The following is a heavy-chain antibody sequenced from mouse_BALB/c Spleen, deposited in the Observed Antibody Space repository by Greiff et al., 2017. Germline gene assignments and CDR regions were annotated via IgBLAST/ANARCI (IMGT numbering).Heavy chain of an antibody. J-gene: IGHJ4*01. CDR2: ISSGGGST. CDR1: GFAFSSYD. V-gene: IGHV5-12-1*01. D-gene: IGHD1-1*01. CDR3: ARGERDYYGSSYYAMDY. Sequence: EVKLVESGGGLVKPGGSLKLSCAASGFAFSSYDMSWVRQTPEKRLEWVAYISSGGGSTYYPDTVKGRFTISRDNARNILYLQMSSLRSEDTAMYYCARGERDYYGSSYYAMDYWGQGTSVTVSS.